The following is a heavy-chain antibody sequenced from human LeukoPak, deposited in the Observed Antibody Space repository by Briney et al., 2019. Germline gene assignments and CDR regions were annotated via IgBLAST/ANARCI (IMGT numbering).Heavy chain of an antibody. D-gene: IGHD6-13*01. Sequence: ASVKVSCKASGYTFTSYGISWVRQAPGQGLEWMGWISAYNGNTNYAQKLQGRVTMTTDTSTSTAYMELRSLRSDDTAVYYCARGTYSSSWYGDAQNWFDPWGQGTLVTVSS. CDR3: ARGTYSSSWYGDAQNWFDP. CDR2: ISAYNGNT. V-gene: IGHV1-18*01. J-gene: IGHJ5*02. CDR1: GYTFTSYG.